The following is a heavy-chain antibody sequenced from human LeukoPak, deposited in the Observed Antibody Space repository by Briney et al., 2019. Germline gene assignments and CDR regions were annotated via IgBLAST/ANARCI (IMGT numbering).Heavy chain of an antibody. V-gene: IGHV3-9*01. J-gene: IGHJ3*02. Sequence: GGSLRLSCAASGFTFDDYAMHWVWQAPGKGLEWVSGIGWNSGSIGYADSVKGRFTISRDNAKNSLYLEMNSLRVEDTALYYCTKAPGDSSGRDFSDIWGQGTMVTVSS. CDR1: GFTFDDYA. CDR2: IGWNSGSI. D-gene: IGHD3-22*01. CDR3: TKAPGDSSGRDFSDI.